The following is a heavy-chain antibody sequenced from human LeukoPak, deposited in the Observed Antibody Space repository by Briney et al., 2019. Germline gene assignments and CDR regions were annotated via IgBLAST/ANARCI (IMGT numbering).Heavy chain of an antibody. CDR1: GFTFSSYS. D-gene: IGHD5-12*01. Sequence: PGGSLRLSCAASGFTFSSYSMNWVRQAPGKGLEWVSSISSSSSYIYYADSVKGRFTISRDNAKNSLYLRMNSLRAEDTAVYYCGGDVSVDWGMDAWGQGTPVTVSS. CDR3: GGDVSVDWGMDA. J-gene: IGHJ6*02. V-gene: IGHV3-21*01. CDR2: ISSSSSYI.